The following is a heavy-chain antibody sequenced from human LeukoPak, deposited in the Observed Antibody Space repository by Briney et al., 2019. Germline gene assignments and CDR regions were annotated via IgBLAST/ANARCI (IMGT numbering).Heavy chain of an antibody. CDR2: IFYTGST. CDR1: GGSISSYY. V-gene: IGHV4-59*01. J-gene: IGHJ3*02. CDR3: ATLTGGDDAFDI. D-gene: IGHD4-23*01. Sequence: SETLSLTCTVSGGSISSYYWSWIRQPPGKGLKWIGYIFYTGSTNYNPSLKSRVTISVLTSKNRFSLKLSSVTAADTAVYYCATLTGGDDAFDIWGQGTMVTVSS.